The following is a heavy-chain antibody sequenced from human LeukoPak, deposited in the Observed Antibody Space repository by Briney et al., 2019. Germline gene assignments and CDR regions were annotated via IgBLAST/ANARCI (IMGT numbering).Heavy chain of an antibody. CDR1: GFTVSGNY. V-gene: IGHV3-53*05. J-gene: IGHJ1*01. Sequence: GGSLRLSCAASGFTVSGNYMSWVRQAPGKGLEWVSVIYSGGSTYYADSVKGRFTISRDNAKNSLYLQMNSLRAEDTALYYCAKDGSYGSGSLSYFQPWGQAPLVPVSS. CDR2: IYSGGST. D-gene: IGHD3-10*01. CDR3: AKDGSYGSGSLSYFQP.